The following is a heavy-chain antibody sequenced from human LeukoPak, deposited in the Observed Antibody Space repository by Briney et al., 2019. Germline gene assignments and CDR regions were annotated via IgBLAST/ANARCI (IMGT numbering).Heavy chain of an antibody. CDR1: GFTFSSYA. Sequence: GGSLRLSCAASGFTFSSYAMSWVRQAPGKGLEWVSAISGSGGSTYYADSVKGRFTISRDNSKNKLYLQMNSLRAEDTAVYYCAKDPDSSGYYWTFDYWGQGTLVTVSS. J-gene: IGHJ4*02. D-gene: IGHD3-22*01. CDR2: ISGSGGST. V-gene: IGHV3-23*01. CDR3: AKDPDSSGYYWTFDY.